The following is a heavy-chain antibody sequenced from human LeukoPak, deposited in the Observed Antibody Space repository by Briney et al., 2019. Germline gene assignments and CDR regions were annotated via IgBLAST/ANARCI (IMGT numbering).Heavy chain of an antibody. J-gene: IGHJ6*03. CDR3: ARLRYCYYMDV. CDR1: GGSISSHY. Sequence: SETLSLTCTVSGGSISSHYWSWIRQPPGKGLEWIGYIYTSGSTNYNPSLKSRVTISVDTSKNQFSLKLSSVTAADTAVYYCARLRYCYYMDVWGKGTTVTVSS. CDR2: IYTSGST. V-gene: IGHV4-4*09.